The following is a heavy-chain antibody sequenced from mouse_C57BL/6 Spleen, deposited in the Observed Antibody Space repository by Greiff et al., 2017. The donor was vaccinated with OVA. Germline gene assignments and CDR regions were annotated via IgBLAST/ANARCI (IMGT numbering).Heavy chain of an antibody. D-gene: IGHD2-5*01. CDR3: TTFYYSNSFAY. V-gene: IGHV14-1*01. CDR1: GFNIKDYY. J-gene: IGHJ3*01. CDR2: IDPEDGDT. Sequence: AQLQQSGAELVRPGASVKLSCTASGFNIKDYYMHWVKQRPEQGLEWIGRIDPEDGDTEYAPKFQGKATMTADTSSNTAYLQLSSLTSEDTAVYYCTTFYYSNSFAYWGQGTLVTVSA.